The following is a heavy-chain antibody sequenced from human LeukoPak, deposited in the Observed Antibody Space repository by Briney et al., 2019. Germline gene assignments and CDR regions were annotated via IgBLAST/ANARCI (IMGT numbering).Heavy chain of an antibody. CDR3: ARDRFTMVRGVIDY. J-gene: IGHJ4*02. V-gene: IGHV3-21*01. Sequence: GGSLRLSCAASGFTFSSYSMNWVRQAPGKGLEWVSSISSSSSYIYYADSVKGRFTISRDNAKNSLYLQMNSLRAEDTAVYYCARDRFTMVRGVIDYWGQGTLVTVSS. CDR1: GFTFSSYS. D-gene: IGHD3-10*01. CDR2: ISSSSSYI.